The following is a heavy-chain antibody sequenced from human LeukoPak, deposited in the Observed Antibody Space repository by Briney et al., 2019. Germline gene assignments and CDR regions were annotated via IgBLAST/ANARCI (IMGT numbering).Heavy chain of an antibody. V-gene: IGHV3-21*01. J-gene: IGHJ4*02. Sequence: GGSLRLSCAASGFTFSNYSLNWVRPAPGKGLEWVSSISSSSSDIYYADSVKGRFTISRDNAKNSLYLQMNSLRAEDTAVYYCARESGYDIDFDYWGQGTLVTVSS. CDR2: ISSSSSDI. CDR1: GFTFSNYS. D-gene: IGHD5-12*01. CDR3: ARESGYDIDFDY.